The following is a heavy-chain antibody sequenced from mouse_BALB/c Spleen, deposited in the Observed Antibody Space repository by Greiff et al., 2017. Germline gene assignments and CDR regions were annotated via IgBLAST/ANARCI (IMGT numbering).Heavy chain of an antibody. Sequence: EVQRVESGPELVKPGASMKISCKASGYSFTGYTMNWVKQSHGKNLEWIGLINPYNGGTSYNQKFKGKATLTVDKSSSTAYMELLSLTSEDSAVYYCARRGPNYYGSSYYAMDYWGQGTSVTVSS. J-gene: IGHJ4*01. CDR3: ARRGPNYYGSSYYAMDY. CDR2: INPYNGGT. CDR1: GYSFTGYT. V-gene: IGHV1-18*01. D-gene: IGHD1-1*01.